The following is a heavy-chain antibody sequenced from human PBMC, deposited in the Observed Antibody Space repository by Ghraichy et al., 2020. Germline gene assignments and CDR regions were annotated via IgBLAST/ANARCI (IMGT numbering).Heavy chain of an antibody. V-gene: IGHV3-11*01. CDR1: GFTFSDDY. CDR2: INSTSNTI. Sequence: GGSLRLSCAASGFTFSDDYMNWIRQAPGKGLEWVSYINSTSNTIYYADSVKGRFTISRDNAKNSLYLQMNSLRAEDTAVYYFARDPMLTTGPGFDYRVQGTLFTVSS. CDR3: ARDPMLTTGPGFDY. J-gene: IGHJ4*02. D-gene: IGHD4-11*01.